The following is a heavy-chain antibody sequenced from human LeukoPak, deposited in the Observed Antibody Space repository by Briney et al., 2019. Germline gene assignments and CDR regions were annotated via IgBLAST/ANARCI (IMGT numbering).Heavy chain of an antibody. J-gene: IGHJ5*02. CDR3: ARSSGYMSS. D-gene: IGHD3-22*01. Sequence: SETLSLTCTVSHYSISSNYYWGCIRQPPGKGLEWIGSIYHSGSTYYNPSLKIQVTISVDTAKNQFSLNLTSVTAAATAVYSCARSSGYMSSWGQGTLVTVSS. CDR1: HYSISSNYY. CDR2: IYHSGST. V-gene: IGHV4-38-2*02.